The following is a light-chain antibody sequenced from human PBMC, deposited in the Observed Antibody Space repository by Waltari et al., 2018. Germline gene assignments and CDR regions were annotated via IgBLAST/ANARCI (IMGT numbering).Light chain of an antibody. J-gene: IGLJ2*01. CDR1: TLAKRS. Sequence: SSDLTQPPSVSVSPGQTARITCSGETLAKRSTYWYQRKPGQSPTLIIYKEKERPPGPPERFSGSRSGTTVKMTITGVQAEDEAEFFCQSVDSGRPWHVLFGGGTKLTVL. CDR3: QSVDSGRPWHVL. V-gene: IGLV3-25*03. CDR2: KEK.